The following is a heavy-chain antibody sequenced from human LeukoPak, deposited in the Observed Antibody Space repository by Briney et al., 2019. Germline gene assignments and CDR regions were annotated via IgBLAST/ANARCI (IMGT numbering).Heavy chain of an antibody. Sequence: GGSLRLSCAASGFTLSSYEMNWVRLAPGKGLGWISYISRTGNSIYYADSVKGRFTISRDSAKNSLYLQMNSLRAEDTAVYYCARGPYSSNWYVDYWGQGTLVTVAS. CDR3: ARGPYSSNWYVDY. V-gene: IGHV3-48*03. CDR2: ISRTGNSI. D-gene: IGHD6-13*01. CDR1: GFTLSSYE. J-gene: IGHJ4*02.